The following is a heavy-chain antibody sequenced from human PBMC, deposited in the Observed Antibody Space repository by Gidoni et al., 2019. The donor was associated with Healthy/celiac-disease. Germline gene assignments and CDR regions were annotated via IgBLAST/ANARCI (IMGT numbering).Heavy chain of an antibody. Sequence: EVQLVESGGGLVQPGGSLRLSCAASGFTFSSYAMSWVRQAPGKGLEWVSAISGSGGSTYYADSVKGRFTISRDNSKNTLYLQMNSLRAEDTAVYYCAVDTAMVPVHGYGMDVWGQGTTVTVSS. D-gene: IGHD5-18*01. CDR1: GFTFSSYA. V-gene: IGHV3-23*04. CDR3: AVDTAMVPVHGYGMDV. J-gene: IGHJ6*02. CDR2: ISGSGGST.